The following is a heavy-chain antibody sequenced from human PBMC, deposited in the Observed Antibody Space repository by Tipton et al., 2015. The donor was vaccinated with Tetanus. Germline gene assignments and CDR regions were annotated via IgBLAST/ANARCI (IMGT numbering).Heavy chain of an antibody. V-gene: IGHV4-31*03. J-gene: IGHJ4*02. CDR2: IYDSGNT. CDR3: ARNHPPRGYPYGGFHS. CDR1: GGSISTGGYS. Sequence: TLSLTCTVSGGSISTGGYSWNWIRQHPGKGLEWIGYIYDSGNTLYNPSLKSRATMSIDASKTPFYLKLTSVTAADTAVYYCARNHPPRGYPYGGFHSWGQGTLVTVSS. D-gene: IGHD5-12*01.